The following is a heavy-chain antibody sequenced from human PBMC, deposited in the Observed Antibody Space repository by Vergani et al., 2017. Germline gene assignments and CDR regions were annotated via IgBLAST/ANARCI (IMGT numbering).Heavy chain of an antibody. CDR2: ISSSSSYI. CDR3: ARKYGDYYYYGMDV. D-gene: IGHD4-17*01. CDR1: GFTFSSYS. J-gene: IGHJ6*02. V-gene: IGHV3-21*01. Sequence: EVQLVESGGGLVKPGGSLRLSCAASGFTFSSYSMNWVRQAPGKGLEWFSSISSSSSYIYYADSVKGRFTISRDNAKKSLYLQMNSLRAEDTAVYYCARKYGDYYYYGMDVWGQGTTVTVS.